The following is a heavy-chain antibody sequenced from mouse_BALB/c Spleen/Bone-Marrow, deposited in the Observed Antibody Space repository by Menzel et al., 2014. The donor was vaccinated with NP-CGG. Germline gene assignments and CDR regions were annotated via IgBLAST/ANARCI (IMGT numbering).Heavy chain of an antibody. J-gene: IGHJ4*01. CDR2: IYPGDGDT. CDR3: ARRGSDYENAMDY. D-gene: IGHD2-4*01. Sequence: VQLQESGAELARPGASVKLPCKAAGYTFTSYWMQWVKQRPGQGLEWIGAIYPGDGDTRYSQKFKEKATLTADKSSSTAYIQLSSLASEDSAVYYCARRGSDYENAMDYWGQGTSVIVSS. CDR1: GYTFTSYW. V-gene: IGHV1-87*01.